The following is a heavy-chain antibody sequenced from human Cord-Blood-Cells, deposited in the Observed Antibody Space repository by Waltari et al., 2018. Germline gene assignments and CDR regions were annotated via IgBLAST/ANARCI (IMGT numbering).Heavy chain of an antibody. Sequence: QVQLVQSGAEVKKPGASVKVSCTVSGYTLTELPMHWVRPAPGKGLEWMGGFDPEDGETIYAQKFQGRVTMTEDTSTDTAYMELSSLRSEDTAVYYCATAYRVGAATGFDYWGQGTLVTVSS. D-gene: IGHD1-26*01. V-gene: IGHV1-24*01. CDR1: GYTLTELP. CDR3: ATAYRVGAATGFDY. CDR2: FDPEDGET. J-gene: IGHJ4*02.